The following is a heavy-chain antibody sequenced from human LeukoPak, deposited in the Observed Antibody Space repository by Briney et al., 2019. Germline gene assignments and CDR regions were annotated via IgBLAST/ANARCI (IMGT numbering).Heavy chain of an antibody. J-gene: IGHJ4*02. D-gene: IGHD6-19*01. V-gene: IGHV1-69*05. CDR1: GGTFSSYA. Sequence: SVKVSCKASGGTFSSYAISWVRQAPGQGLEWMGGIIPIFGTANYAQKFQGRVTITTDESTSTAYMELSSLRSEDTAVYYCARGSSGWYGVYYWGQGTLVTVSS. CDR2: IIPIFGTA. CDR3: ARGSSGWYGVYY.